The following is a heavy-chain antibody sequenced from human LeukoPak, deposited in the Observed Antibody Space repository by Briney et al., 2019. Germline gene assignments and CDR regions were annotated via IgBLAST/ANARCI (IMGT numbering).Heavy chain of an antibody. V-gene: IGHV4-39*01. CDR2: YHNGNS. CDR1: GVSIRSDTYY. D-gene: IGHD6-25*01. Sequence: SETLSLTCIVSGVSIRSDTYYWGWIRQPPGKGLEWIGNYHNGNSYYNPSLKSRVTISEDTTGNQFSLRVTSVTAADTAVYYCARLWDSTGLYFYYYMDVWGEGTTVTVSS. J-gene: IGHJ6*03. CDR3: ARLWDSTGLYFYYYMDV.